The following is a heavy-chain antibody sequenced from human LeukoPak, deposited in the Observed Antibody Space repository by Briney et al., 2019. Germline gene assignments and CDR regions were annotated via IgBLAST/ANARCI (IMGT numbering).Heavy chain of an antibody. CDR2: ISGSSRDI. J-gene: IGHJ3*02. CDR3: ARETTVEAFDI. D-gene: IGHD4-23*01. CDR1: GFTFSSYS. Sequence: GGSLRLSCAASGFTFSSYSMNWVRQAPGKGLEWVSSISGSSRDIYYADSVKGRFTISRDNAKNSLYLQMNSLRAEDTAVYYCARETTVEAFDIWGQGTMVTVSS. V-gene: IGHV3-21*01.